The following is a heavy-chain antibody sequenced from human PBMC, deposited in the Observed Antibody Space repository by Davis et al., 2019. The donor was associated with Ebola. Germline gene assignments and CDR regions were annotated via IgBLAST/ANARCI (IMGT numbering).Heavy chain of an antibody. CDR2: INHSGST. CDR1: GGSFSGYY. J-gene: IGHJ6*02. CDR3: ARGLEPGLYYYYGMDV. D-gene: IGHD1-1*01. Sequence: SETLSLTCAVYGGSFSGYYWSWIRQPPGKGLEWIGEINHSGSTNYNPSLKSRVTISVDTSKNQFSLKLSSVTAADTAVYYCARGLEPGLYYYYGMDVWGQGTTVTVSS. V-gene: IGHV4-34*01.